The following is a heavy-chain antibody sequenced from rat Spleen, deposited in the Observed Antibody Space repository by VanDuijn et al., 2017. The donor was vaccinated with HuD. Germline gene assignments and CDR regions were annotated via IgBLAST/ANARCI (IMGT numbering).Heavy chain of an antibody. CDR2: ITTSGDNT. V-gene: IGHV5S11*01. Sequence: EVQLVDSGGGLVQPGRSMKLSCAASGFTFSNYYMAWVRQAPTKGLEWVASITTSGDNTYYRDSVKGRFTISRDNAKSTLYLQMDSLRAEETATFYGAKLGGYYSGDYVMDAWGQGASVTVSS. D-gene: IGHD1-1*01. J-gene: IGHJ4*01. CDR1: GFTFSNYY. CDR3: AKLGGYYSGDYVMDA.